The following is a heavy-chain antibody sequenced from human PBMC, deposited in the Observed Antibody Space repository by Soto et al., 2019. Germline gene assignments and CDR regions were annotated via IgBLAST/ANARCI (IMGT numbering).Heavy chain of an antibody. D-gene: IGHD4-17*01. CDR1: GGTFSSYA. Sequence: QVQLVQSGAEVKKPGSSVKVSCKASGGTFSSYAISWVRQAPGQGLEWMGGIIPIFGAADYGQKFQGRVTMTADASTSTAYMELSSLSSADPAVYYCARNPMTTVTTIYYYGMDVWGQGTTVTVSS. V-gene: IGHV1-69*12. J-gene: IGHJ6*02. CDR3: ARNPMTTVTTIYYYGMDV. CDR2: IIPIFGAA.